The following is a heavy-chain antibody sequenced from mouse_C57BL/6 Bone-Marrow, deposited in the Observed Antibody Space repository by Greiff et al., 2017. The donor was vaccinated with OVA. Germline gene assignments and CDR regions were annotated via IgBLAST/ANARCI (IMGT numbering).Heavy chain of an antibody. V-gene: IGHV1-81*01. D-gene: IGHD2-1*01. CDR1: GYTFTSYG. Sequence: VQLQQSGAELARPGASVKLSCKASGYTFTSYGISWVKQRTGQGLEWIGEIYPRSGNTYYNEKFKGKATLTADKSSSTAYMELRSLTSEDSAVYFCARPREIYYGIYWYFDVWGTGTTVTVSS. CDR2: IYPRSGNT. CDR3: ARPREIYYGIYWYFDV. J-gene: IGHJ1*03.